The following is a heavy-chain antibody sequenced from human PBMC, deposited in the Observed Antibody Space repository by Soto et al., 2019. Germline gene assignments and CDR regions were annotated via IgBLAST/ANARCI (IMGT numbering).Heavy chain of an antibody. D-gene: IGHD1-20*01. J-gene: IGHJ6*01. Sequence: QVQLVQSGAEVKKPGASVKVSCKASGYTFTSYGISWVRQAPGQGLEWMGWISAYNGNTNYAQKLQGRVTMTTDTSTGQAYMELGSLRSDDTAVYYCARPINWKPPHYGMDVWGPGTTVTVSS. V-gene: IGHV1-18*01. CDR3: ARPINWKPPHYGMDV. CDR2: ISAYNGNT. CDR1: GYTFTSYG.